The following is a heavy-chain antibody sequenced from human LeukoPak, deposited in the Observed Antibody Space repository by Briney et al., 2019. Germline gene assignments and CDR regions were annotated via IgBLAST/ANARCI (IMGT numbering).Heavy chain of an antibody. CDR2: INWNGGST. V-gene: IGHV3-20*04. D-gene: IGHD2-2*01. CDR1: GFTFDDYG. CDR3: AKDIWDIVVVPAAILDY. J-gene: IGHJ4*02. Sequence: GGSLRLSCAASGFTFDDYGMSWVRQAPGKGLEWVSGINWNGGSTGYADSVKGRFTISRDNSKNTLYLQMNSLRAEDTAVYYCAKDIWDIVVVPAAILDYWGQGTLVTVSS.